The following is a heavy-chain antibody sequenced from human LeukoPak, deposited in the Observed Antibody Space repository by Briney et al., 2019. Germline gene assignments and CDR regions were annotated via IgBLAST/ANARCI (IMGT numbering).Heavy chain of an antibody. D-gene: IGHD5-18*01. CDR1: GFTFSSYE. J-gene: IGHJ4*02. Sequence: GGSLRLSCAASGFTFSSYEMNWVRQAPGKGLEWVSYISSSGSTIYYADSVKGRFTISRDNAKNSLYLQMNSLRAEDTAVYYCAREGTAMVSGDHYFDYWGQGTLVTVSS. CDR3: AREGTAMVSGDHYFDY. CDR2: ISSSGSTI. V-gene: IGHV3-48*03.